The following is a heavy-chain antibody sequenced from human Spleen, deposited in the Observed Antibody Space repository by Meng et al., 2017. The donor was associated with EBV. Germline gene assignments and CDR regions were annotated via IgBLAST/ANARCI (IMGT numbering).Heavy chain of an antibody. D-gene: IGHD6-6*01. V-gene: IGHV2-5*02. CDR2: IYWDDDK. CDR1: GFSLSTSAVG. CDR3: AHRRKYSNSRAFDY. Sequence: PALVTPTLLSTLTCTLLGFSLSTSAVGCGWNRQPPGKALEWLALIYWDDDKRYSPSLKTRLTITKDTSKNQVVLTMTNMDPVDTATYFCAHRRKYSNSRAFDYWGQGTLVTVSS. J-gene: IGHJ4*02.